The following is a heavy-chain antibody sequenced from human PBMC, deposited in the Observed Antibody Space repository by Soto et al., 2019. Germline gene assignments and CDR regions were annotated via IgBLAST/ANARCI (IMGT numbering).Heavy chain of an antibody. V-gene: IGHV4-31*03. J-gene: IGHJ5*02. Sequence: SETRSLTCTVSGGSISIGGYYWIWIRQHPGKGLEWIGYIYYSGSTYYNPSLKSRVTISVDTSKNQFSLKLSSVTAADTAVYYCARALLRPGFDPWGQGTLVTVSS. D-gene: IGHD6-6*01. CDR2: IYYSGST. CDR1: GGSISIGGYY. CDR3: ARALLRPGFDP.